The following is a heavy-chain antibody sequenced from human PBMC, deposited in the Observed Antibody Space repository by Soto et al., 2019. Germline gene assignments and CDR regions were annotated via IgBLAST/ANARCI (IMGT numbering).Heavy chain of an antibody. Sequence: EVQLVESGGGLVKPGGSLRLSCEASGFTFSTYTMNWVRQAPGKGLEWISSISSSSVYIYYADSVTGRFTISRDNAKNSLHLQMNRLGAGDTAVDSCARATGSYGWNDGLMDVWGQGTTVTVSS. CDR2: ISSSSVYI. CDR1: GFTFSTYT. J-gene: IGHJ6*02. V-gene: IGHV3-21*01. D-gene: IGHD1-1*01. CDR3: ARATGSYGWNDGLMDV.